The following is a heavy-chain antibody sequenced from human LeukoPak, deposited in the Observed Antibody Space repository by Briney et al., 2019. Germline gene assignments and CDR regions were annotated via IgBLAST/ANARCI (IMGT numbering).Heavy chain of an antibody. CDR2: ISGSGGST. D-gene: IGHD3-22*01. Sequence: GRSLRLSCAASGFTFSSYAMSWVRQAPGKGLEWVSAISGSGGSTYYADSVKGRFTISRDNSKNTLYLQMNSLRAEDTAVYYCAKDNYYYDSSGYYLDYWGQGTLVTVSS. V-gene: IGHV3-23*01. CDR3: AKDNYYYDSSGYYLDY. J-gene: IGHJ4*02. CDR1: GFTFSSYA.